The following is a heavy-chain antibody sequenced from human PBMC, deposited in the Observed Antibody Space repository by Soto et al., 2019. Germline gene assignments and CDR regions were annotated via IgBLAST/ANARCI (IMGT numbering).Heavy chain of an antibody. J-gene: IGHJ6*02. CDR1: GGSFSGYY. D-gene: IGHD6-6*01. V-gene: IGHV4-34*01. CDR3: ARGMGSKSGSIAARSAYYYGMDV. CDR2: INHSGST. Sequence: SETLSLTCAVYGGSFSGYYWSWIRQPPGEGLEWIGEINHSGSTNYNPSLKSRVTISVDTSKNQFSLKLSSVTAADTAVYYCARGMGSKSGSIAARSAYYYGMDVWGQGTTVTVSS.